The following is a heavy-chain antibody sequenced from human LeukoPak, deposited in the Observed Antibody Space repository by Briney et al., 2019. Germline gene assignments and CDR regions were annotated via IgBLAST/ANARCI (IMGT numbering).Heavy chain of an antibody. CDR2: IYPGDSDT. CDR1: GYSFTSYW. V-gene: IGHV5-51*01. Sequence: GESLKISCKGSGYSFTSYWIGWVRQMPGKGLEWMGIIYPGDSDTRYSPSFQGQVTISADKSISTAYLQWSSLKASDTAMYYCASRENYGDHYYYYYMDVWGKGTTVTVSS. D-gene: IGHD4-17*01. CDR3: ASRENYGDHYYYYYMDV. J-gene: IGHJ6*03.